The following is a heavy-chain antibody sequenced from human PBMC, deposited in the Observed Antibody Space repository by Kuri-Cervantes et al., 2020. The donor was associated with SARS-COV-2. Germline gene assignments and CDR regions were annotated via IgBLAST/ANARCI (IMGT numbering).Heavy chain of an antibody. J-gene: IGHJ4*02. CDR3: AAKGCHNQKRTSCYNDY. D-gene: IGHD2-2*01. CDR1: GGSFSGYY. Sequence: GSLRLSCAVYGGSFSGYYWSWIRQPPGKGLEWIGEINHSGSTNHNPSLKSRVTISVDTSKNQFSLKLSSVTAADTAVYYCAAKGCHNQKRTSCYNDYWGQGTLVTVSS. V-gene: IGHV4-34*01. CDR2: INHSGST.